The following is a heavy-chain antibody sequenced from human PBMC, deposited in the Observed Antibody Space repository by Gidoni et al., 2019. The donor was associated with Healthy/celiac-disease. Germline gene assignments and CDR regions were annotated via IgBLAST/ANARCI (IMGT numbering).Heavy chain of an antibody. D-gene: IGHD6-6*01. Sequence: EVQLLESGGGLVQPGGSLRLSCAASGFTFSSYAMSWVRQAPGKGLEWVSAISGSGGSTYYADAVKGRFTISRDNTKNTLYLQMNSLRAEDKAVDYCEKIGEQLVATEGWDYWGQGTLVTVSS. J-gene: IGHJ4*02. CDR2: ISGSGGST. V-gene: IGHV3-23*01. CDR3: EKIGEQLVATEGWDY. CDR1: GFTFSSYA.